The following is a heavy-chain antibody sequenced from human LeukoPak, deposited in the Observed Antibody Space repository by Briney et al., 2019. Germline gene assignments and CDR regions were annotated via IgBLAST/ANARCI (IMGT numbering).Heavy chain of an antibody. CDR3: ARDQDSSSWDYYYYMDV. D-gene: IGHD6-13*01. Sequence: KTGGSLRLSCAASGFTFSDYYMSWIRQAPGKGLEWVSYISSSGSTIYYADSVKGRFTISRDNAKNSLYLQMNSLRAEDTAVYYCARDQDSSSWDYYYYMDVWGKGTTVTISS. CDR1: GFTFSDYY. J-gene: IGHJ6*03. CDR2: ISSSGSTI. V-gene: IGHV3-11*04.